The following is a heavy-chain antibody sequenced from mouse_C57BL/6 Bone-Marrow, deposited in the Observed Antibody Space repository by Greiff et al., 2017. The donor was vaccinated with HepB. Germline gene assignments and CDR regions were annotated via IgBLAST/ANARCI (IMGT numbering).Heavy chain of an antibody. D-gene: IGHD1-1*01. CDR3: AKKGYYGSSPYYAMDY. CDR2: IWRGGST. J-gene: IGHJ4*01. Sequence: QVQLKESGPGLVQPSQSLSITCTVSGFSLTSYGVHWVRQSPGKGLEWLGVIWRGGSTDYNAAFMSRLSITKDNSKSQVFFKMNSLQADDTAIYYCAKKGYYGSSPYYAMDYWGQGTSVTVSS. V-gene: IGHV2-5*01. CDR1: GFSLTSYG.